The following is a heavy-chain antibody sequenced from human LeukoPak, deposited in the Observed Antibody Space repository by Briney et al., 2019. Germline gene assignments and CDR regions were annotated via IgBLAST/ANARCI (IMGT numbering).Heavy chain of an antibody. Sequence: ASVKVSCKASGYTFTSYDINWVRQATGQGFEWMGWMNPNSGNTGYAQKFQGRVTMTRSTSINTAYMELNSLTSEDTAVYYCARSSVGARRRIDYWGQGSLVTVSS. CDR2: MNPNSGNT. J-gene: IGHJ4*02. CDR3: ARSSVGARRRIDY. CDR1: GYTFTSYD. D-gene: IGHD1-26*01. V-gene: IGHV1-8*01.